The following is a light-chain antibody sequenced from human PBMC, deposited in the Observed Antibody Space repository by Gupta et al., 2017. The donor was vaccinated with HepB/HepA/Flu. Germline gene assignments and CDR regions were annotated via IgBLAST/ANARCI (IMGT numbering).Light chain of an antibody. CDR3: SSYTSSSTLV. V-gene: IGLV2-14*01. CDR1: SSDVGGYNY. J-gene: IGLJ3*02. Sequence: QSALTQPASLSRSPGQSITIHCTATSSDVGGYNYVSWYQQHPGKAPKLMIYDVSNRPSGVSNRFSGSKSGNTASLTISGLQAEDEADYYCSSYTSSSTLVFGGGTKLTVL. CDR2: DVS.